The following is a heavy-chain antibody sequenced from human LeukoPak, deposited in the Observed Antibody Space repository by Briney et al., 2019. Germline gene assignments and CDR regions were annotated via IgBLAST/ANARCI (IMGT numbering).Heavy chain of an antibody. V-gene: IGHV4-39*01. CDR2: IYYSGST. CDR3: VYLEAWAYCSSTSCPPQEGAFDI. J-gene: IGHJ3*02. Sequence: SETLSLTCTVSGGSISSSSYYWGWIRQPPGKGLEWIGSIYYSGSTYYNPSLKSRVTISVDTSKNQFSLKLSSVTAADTAVYYCVYLEAWAYCSSTSCPPQEGAFDIWGQGTVVTVSS. CDR1: GGSISSSSYY. D-gene: IGHD2-2*01.